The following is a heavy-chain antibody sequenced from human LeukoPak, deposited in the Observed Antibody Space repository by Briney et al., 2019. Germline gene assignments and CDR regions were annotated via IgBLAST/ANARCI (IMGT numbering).Heavy chain of an antibody. CDR1: GGTFSSYA. V-gene: IGHV1-69*05. Sequence: SVKVSCKASGGTFSSYAISWVRQAPGQGLEWMGRIIPIFGTANYAQKFQGRVTITTDESTSTAYMELSSLRSEDTAVYYCARGARTTGIPYDYWGQGILVTVSS. J-gene: IGHJ4*02. D-gene: IGHD6-13*01. CDR3: ARGARTTGIPYDY. CDR2: IIPIFGTA.